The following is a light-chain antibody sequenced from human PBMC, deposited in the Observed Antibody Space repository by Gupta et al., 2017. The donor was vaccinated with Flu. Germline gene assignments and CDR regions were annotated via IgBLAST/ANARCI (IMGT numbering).Light chain of an antibody. CDR3: QLRTNWPPAIT. CDR1: HIFYNS. J-gene: IGKJ5*01. V-gene: IGKV3-11*01. CDR2: ASS. Sequence: SLCEPPGETATICGRASHIFYNSFAWYQHTPGHAPRLIVYASSNTVVGLPARVSCSGSRTDFTLTINILHPEDYGLYYCQLRTNWPPAITFGQGTRLEIK.